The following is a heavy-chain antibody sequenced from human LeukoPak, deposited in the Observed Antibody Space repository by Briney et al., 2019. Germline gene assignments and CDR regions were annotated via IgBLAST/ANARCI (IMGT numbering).Heavy chain of an antibody. D-gene: IGHD3-9*01. Sequence: PGGSLRLSCAASGFTFSSYGMHWVRQAPGKGLEWVAFIRYDGSNKYYADSVKGRFTISRDNSKNTLYLQMNSLRAEDTAVYYCAKESHRLRYFDWLPRIPGAEYCFDYWGQGTLVTVSS. CDR2: IRYDGSNK. CDR3: AKESHRLRYFDWLPRIPGAEYCFDY. J-gene: IGHJ4*02. V-gene: IGHV3-30*02. CDR1: GFTFSSYG.